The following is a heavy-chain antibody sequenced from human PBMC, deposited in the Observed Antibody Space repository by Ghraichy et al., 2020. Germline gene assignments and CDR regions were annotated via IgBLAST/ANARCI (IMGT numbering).Heavy chain of an antibody. CDR1: GGSISSSSYY. CDR3: ARQDVIAARPPYAFDI. V-gene: IGHV4-39*01. CDR2: IYYSGST. J-gene: IGHJ3*02. Sequence: SQTLSLTCTVSGGSISSSSYYWGWIRQPPGKGLEWIGSIYYSGSTYYNPSLKSRVTISVDTSKNQFSLKLSSVTAADTAVYYCARQDVIAARPPYAFDIWGQGTMVTVSS. D-gene: IGHD6-6*01.